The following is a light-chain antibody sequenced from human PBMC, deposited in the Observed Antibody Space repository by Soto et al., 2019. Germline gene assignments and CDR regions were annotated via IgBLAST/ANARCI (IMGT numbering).Light chain of an antibody. CDR3: TSYTSSSTPV. J-gene: IGLJ1*01. CDR1: SRDVGGYHY. CDR2: EVS. V-gene: IGLV2-14*01. Sequence: QSALTQPASVSGSPGQAITISCTGTSRDVGGYHYVSWYQQHPGKAPKLMIYEVSNRPSGVSDRFSGSKSGNTASLTISGLQAEDEADYYCTSYTSSSTPVFGTGTKLTVL.